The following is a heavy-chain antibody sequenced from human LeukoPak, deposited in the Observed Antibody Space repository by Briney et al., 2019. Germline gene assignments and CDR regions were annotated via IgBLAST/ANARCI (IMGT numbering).Heavy chain of an antibody. J-gene: IGHJ4*02. D-gene: IGHD3-9*01. CDR3: ARGTDWSPLDFDF. Sequence: GRSLRLSCAASGFTFDGYAIHWVRQAPGKGLEWVSTISSTRDNYKYYGDSVRGRFTISRDNAKNSVYLQMNSLTVADTAVYFCARGTDWSPLDFDFWGRGTQVTVSS. CDR1: GFTFDGYA. V-gene: IGHV3-21*06. CDR2: ISSTRDNYK.